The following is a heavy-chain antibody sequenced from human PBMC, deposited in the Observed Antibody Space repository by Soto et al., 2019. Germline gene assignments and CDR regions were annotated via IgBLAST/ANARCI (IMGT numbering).Heavy chain of an antibody. CDR2: ISYDGSNK. CDR3: APEGVGSWARGFDY. V-gene: IGHV3-30-3*01. Sequence: GVSLRLSCAASGFTFSSYAMHWVRQAPGKGLEWVAVISYDGSNKYYADSVKGRFTISRDNSKNTLYLQMNSLRAEDTAVYYCAPEGVGSWARGFDYWGQGTLVTVSS. CDR1: GFTFSSYA. J-gene: IGHJ4*02. D-gene: IGHD6-13*01.